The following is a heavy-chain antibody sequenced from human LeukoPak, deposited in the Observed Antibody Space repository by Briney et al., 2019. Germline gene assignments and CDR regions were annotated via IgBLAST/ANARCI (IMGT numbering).Heavy chain of an antibody. D-gene: IGHD6-13*01. CDR1: GFTFSSYA. CDR3: AREAPGIAAAD. J-gene: IGHJ4*02. Sequence: PGGSLRLSFAASGFTFSSYAMHWVRQAPGKGLEWVAVISYDGSNKYYADSVKGRFTISRDNSKNTLYLQMNSLRAEDTAVYYCAREAPGIAAADWGQGTLVTVSS. CDR2: ISYDGSNK. V-gene: IGHV3-30-3*01.